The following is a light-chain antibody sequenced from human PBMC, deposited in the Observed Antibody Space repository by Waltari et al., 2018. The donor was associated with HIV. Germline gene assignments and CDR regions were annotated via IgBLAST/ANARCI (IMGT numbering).Light chain of an antibody. J-gene: IGKJ1*01. CDR1: QRISTY. CDR3: QHSYISPWT. V-gene: IGKV1-39*01. CDR2: AAS. Sequence: DIHMTQSPSSLSASIGHRVTITCRASQRISTYLNWYQQKPGKAPHLLIFAASNLQSGVPARFSGRGSGTDFTLTISSLQPEDFATYYCQHSYISPWTFGQGTKVEI.